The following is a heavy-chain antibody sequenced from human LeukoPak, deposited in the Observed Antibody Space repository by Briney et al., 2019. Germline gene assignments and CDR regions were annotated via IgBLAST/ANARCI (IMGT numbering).Heavy chain of an antibody. CDR2: IYHSGMT. Sequence: SETLSLTCSVSGDSITGYYWGWIRQPPGKGLEWIGEIYHSGMTNYKTSLKSRVTISVDESKNQFSLKLSSVTAADTAVYYCARDLVENSRGHDFWGQGILVIVSS. D-gene: IGHD2-15*01. CDR1: GDSITGYY. V-gene: IGHV4-59*12. CDR3: ARDLVENSRGHDF. J-gene: IGHJ4*02.